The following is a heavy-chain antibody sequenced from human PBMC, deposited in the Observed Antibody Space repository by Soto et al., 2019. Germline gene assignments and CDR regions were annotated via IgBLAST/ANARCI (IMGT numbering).Heavy chain of an antibody. CDR1: GGTFSSYA. D-gene: IGHD2-2*01. CDR3: ARSQGSSTSLEIYYYYYYGMDV. V-gene: IGHV1-69*01. J-gene: IGHJ6*02. CDR2: IIPISGTA. Sequence: QVQLVQSGAVVKKPGSSVKVSCKASGGTFSSYAISWVRQAPGQGLEWMGGIIPISGTANYAQKFQGRVTIPADESTSPAYMELSSLRSEDTAVYYCARSQGSSTSLEIYYYYYYGMDVWGQGTTVTVSS.